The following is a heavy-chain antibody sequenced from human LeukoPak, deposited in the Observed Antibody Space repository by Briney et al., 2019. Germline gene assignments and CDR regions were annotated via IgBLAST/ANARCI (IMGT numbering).Heavy chain of an antibody. CDR2: IYYSGST. V-gene: IGHV4-59*01. Sequence: SETLSVTCTVSGGSISSYYWSWIRQPPGKGLEWIGYIYYSGSTNYNPSLKSRVTISVDTSKNQFSLKLSSVTAADTAVYYCARDYGDLAGFDYWGQGTLVTVSS. CDR1: GGSISSYY. CDR3: ARDYGDLAGFDY. J-gene: IGHJ4*02. D-gene: IGHD4-17*01.